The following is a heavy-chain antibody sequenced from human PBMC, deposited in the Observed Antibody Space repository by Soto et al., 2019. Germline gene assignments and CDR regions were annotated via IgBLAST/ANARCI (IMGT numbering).Heavy chain of an antibody. CDR3: ARHSYDYIWGSYRYVPPSGWFDP. Sequence: QVQLVQSGAEVKKPGASVKVSCKASGYTFTSYGISWVRQAPGQGLEWMGWISAYNGNTNYAQKLQGRVTMTTDTSKSTAYMELRSLRSDDTAVYYCARHSYDYIWGSYRYVPPSGWFDPWGQGTLVTVSS. CDR2: ISAYNGNT. CDR1: GYTFTSYG. D-gene: IGHD3-16*02. V-gene: IGHV1-18*01. J-gene: IGHJ5*02.